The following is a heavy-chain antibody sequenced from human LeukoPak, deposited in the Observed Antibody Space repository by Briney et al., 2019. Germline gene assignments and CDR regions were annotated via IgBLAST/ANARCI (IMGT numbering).Heavy chain of an antibody. V-gene: IGHV4-38-2*02. J-gene: IGHJ4*02. CDR1: GYSISSGYY. Sequence: PSETLSLTCTVSGYSISSGYYWGWIRQPPGKGLEWIGSIYHSGSTNCNPSLKSRVTISVDTSKNQFSLKLSSVTAADTAVYYCARGWTNLEIDYWGQGTLVTVSS. CDR3: ARGWTNLEIDY. CDR2: IYHSGST. D-gene: IGHD1-1*01.